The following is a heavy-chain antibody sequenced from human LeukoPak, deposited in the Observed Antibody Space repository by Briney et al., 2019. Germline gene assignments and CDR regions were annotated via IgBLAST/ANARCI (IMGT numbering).Heavy chain of an antibody. CDR2: VYHSGST. V-gene: IGHV4-38-2*01. CDR1: NNFIRNGYY. Sequence: PSENLSLTCAVANNFIRNGYYWGWIRQPPGKGLEWIGSVYHSGSTYYNPSLKSRLTIALDTSKSHFSLNLSSVTAADTAVYYCARENYQGAFDIWGQGTMVTVSS. J-gene: IGHJ3*02. CDR3: ARENYQGAFDI. D-gene: IGHD1-7*01.